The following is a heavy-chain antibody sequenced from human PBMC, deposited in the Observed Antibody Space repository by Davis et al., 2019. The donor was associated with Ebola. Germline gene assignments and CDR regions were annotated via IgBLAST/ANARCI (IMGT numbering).Heavy chain of an antibody. CDR3: AAWVDTAMATDYYYGMDV. CDR1: GYTFTTYY. V-gene: IGHV1-46*01. D-gene: IGHD5-18*01. CDR2: INPSGGTT. J-gene: IGHJ6*02. Sequence: ASVKVSCKASGYTFTTYYMHWVRQAPGQGLEWMGIINPSGGTTSYAQRFQGRVTVTRDTSTSTAYMELSSLRSEDTAVYYCAAWVDTAMATDYYYGMDVWGQGTTVTVSS.